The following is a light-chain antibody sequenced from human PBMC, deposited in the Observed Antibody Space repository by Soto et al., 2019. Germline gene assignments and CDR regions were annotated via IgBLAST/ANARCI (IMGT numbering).Light chain of an antibody. Sequence: SYEPTQSPSVSLAPGETARISCEGNNIGDKLVHWYQQRPGQAPVLVIYFDSERPSGIPERFSGSNSGNTATLIITRVEAGDEADYYCQLWDVGSDHYVFGSGTKVTVL. V-gene: IGLV3-21*04. CDR3: QLWDVGSDHYV. CDR2: FDS. CDR1: NIGDKL. J-gene: IGLJ1*01.